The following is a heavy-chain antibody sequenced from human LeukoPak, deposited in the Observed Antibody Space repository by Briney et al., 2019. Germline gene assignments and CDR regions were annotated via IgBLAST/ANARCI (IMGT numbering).Heavy chain of an antibody. CDR3: ARAYCSSTSCFG. CDR1: GFTFSSYW. J-gene: IGHJ4*02. CDR2: INSDGRTT. V-gene: IGHV3-74*01. Sequence: GGSLRLSCAASGFTFSSYWMHWVRQVPGKGLVWVSRINSDGRTTNYADSVKGRFTISRDNFKDSLYLQMDSLRAEDTAVYYCARAYCSSTSCFGWGQGTLVTVSS. D-gene: IGHD2-2*01.